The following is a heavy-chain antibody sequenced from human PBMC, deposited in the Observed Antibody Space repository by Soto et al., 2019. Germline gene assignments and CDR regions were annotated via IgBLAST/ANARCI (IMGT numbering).Heavy chain of an antibody. Sequence: PSETLSLTCTVSGGSISSGGYYWSWIRQHPGKGLEWIGYIYYSGSTYYNPSLKSRVTISVDTSKNQFSLKLTSVTAADTAVYYCARMGDFWSGPGELDPWGQGTLVTVSS. J-gene: IGHJ5*02. D-gene: IGHD3-3*01. CDR2: IYYSGST. V-gene: IGHV4-31*03. CDR1: GGSISSGGYY. CDR3: ARMGDFWSGPGELDP.